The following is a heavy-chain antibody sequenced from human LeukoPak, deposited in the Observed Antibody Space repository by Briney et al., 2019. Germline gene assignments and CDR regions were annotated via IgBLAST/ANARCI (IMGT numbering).Heavy chain of an antibody. D-gene: IGHD1-26*01. J-gene: IGHJ5*02. CDR2: INPNSGGT. CDR1: GYTFTGYY. Sequence: ASVKVSCKASGYTFTGYYMHWVRQAPRQGLEWMGWINPNSGGTNYAQKFQGRVTMTRDTSISTAYMELSRLRSDDTAVYYCARDPEEGATFWFDPWGRGTLVTVSS. V-gene: IGHV1-2*02. CDR3: ARDPEEGATFWFDP.